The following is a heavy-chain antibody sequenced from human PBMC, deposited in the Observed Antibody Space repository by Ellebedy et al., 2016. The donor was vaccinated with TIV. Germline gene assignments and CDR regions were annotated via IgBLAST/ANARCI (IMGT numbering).Heavy chain of an antibody. CDR1: GDSISSNNYY. CDR2: IYYSGTA. J-gene: IGHJ4*02. D-gene: IGHD2-15*01. Sequence: MPSETLSLTCTVSGDSISSNNYYWGWIRQPPGKGLEWIGSIYYSGTAYYNPSLNSRVTISVDTSKNQFSLKLSSVTAADTAVYYCASGEVVVSAAAGACFDYWGQGTLVTVSS. CDR3: ASGEVVVSAAAGACFDY. V-gene: IGHV4-39*01.